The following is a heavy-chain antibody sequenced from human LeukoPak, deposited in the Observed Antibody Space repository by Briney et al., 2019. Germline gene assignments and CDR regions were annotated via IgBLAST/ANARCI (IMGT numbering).Heavy chain of an antibody. D-gene: IGHD2-2*01. CDR3: ARPRYCSSTSCYFHDAFDI. CDR1: GGTFSSYA. J-gene: IGHJ3*02. CDR2: IIPILGIA. Sequence: GASVKVSCKASGGTFSSYAISWVRPAPGQGLEWMGRIIPILGIANYAQKFQGRVTITADKSTSTAYMELSSLRSEDTAVYYCARPRYCSSTSCYFHDAFDIWGQGTMVTVS. V-gene: IGHV1-69*04.